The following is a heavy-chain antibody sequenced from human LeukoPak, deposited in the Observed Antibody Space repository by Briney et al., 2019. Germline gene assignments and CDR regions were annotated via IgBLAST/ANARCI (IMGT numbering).Heavy chain of an antibody. Sequence: SETLSLTCTVSGGSISSYYWSWIRQPPGKGLEGIGYIYYSGSTNYHPSLKSRVTISVDTSKHQFSLKLSSVTAAGTAVYYCAREVTPPLGMDVWGQGTTVTVSS. J-gene: IGHJ6*02. CDR1: GGSISSYY. V-gene: IGHV4-59*01. CDR2: IYYSGST. D-gene: IGHD2-21*02. CDR3: AREVTPPLGMDV.